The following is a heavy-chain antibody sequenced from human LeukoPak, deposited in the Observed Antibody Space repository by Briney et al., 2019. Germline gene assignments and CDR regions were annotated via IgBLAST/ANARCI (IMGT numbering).Heavy chain of an antibody. CDR1: GYTFTGYY. V-gene: IGHV1-2*04. J-gene: IGHJ4*02. CDR2: INPNSGGT. Sequence: ASVKVSCKASGYTFTGYYMHWVRQAPGQGLEWMGWINPNSGGTNYAQKFQGWVTMTRDTSISTAYMELSRLRSDDTAVYYCARAGFALRFLEWLPFYWGQGTLVTVSS. CDR3: ARAGFALRFLEWLPFY. D-gene: IGHD3-3*01.